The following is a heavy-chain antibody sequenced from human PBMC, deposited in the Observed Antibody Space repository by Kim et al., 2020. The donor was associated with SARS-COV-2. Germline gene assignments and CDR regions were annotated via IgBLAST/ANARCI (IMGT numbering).Heavy chain of an antibody. CDR1: GFTFSSYS. V-gene: IGHV3-21*01. CDR2: ISSSSSYI. CDR3: ARDTPTSEAAHGMDV. J-gene: IGHJ6*02. Sequence: GGSLRLSCAASGFTFSSYSMNWVRQAPGKGLEWVSSISSSSSYIYYADSVKGRFTISRDNAKNSLYLQMNSLRAEDTAVYYCARDTPTSEAAHGMDVWGQGTTVTVSS. D-gene: IGHD6-13*01.